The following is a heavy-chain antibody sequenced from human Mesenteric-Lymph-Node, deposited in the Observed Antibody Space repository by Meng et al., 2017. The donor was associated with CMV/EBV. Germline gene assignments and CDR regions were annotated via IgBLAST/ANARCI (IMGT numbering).Heavy chain of an antibody. J-gene: IGHJ4*02. V-gene: IGHV3-30*04. D-gene: IGHD3-22*01. Sequence: GESLKISCAASGFTFSSHAMHWVRQAPGKGLEWVAVISYEGSPEAYDGGNTHYADSVKGRFTISRDNSKNSLYLQMNSLRAEDTALYYCARELSNYDSSGYYSHNFDYWGQGTLVTVSS. CDR1: GFTFSSHA. CDR3: ARELSNYDSSGYYSHNFDY. CDR2: ISYEGSPEAYDGGNT.